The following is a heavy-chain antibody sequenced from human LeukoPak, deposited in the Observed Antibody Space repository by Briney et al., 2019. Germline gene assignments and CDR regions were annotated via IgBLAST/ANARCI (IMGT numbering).Heavy chain of an antibody. J-gene: IGHJ3*02. D-gene: IGHD1-26*01. CDR2: ISGYNGNT. CDR3: ARDRIVGAEDDAFGI. V-gene: IGHV1-18*01. Sequence: ASVKVSCKASGYTFTSYGISWVRQAPGQGLEWMGWISGYNGNTNYAQKLQGRVTTTTDTSTSTAYMELRSLRSDDTAVYYCARDRIVGAEDDAFGIWGQGTMVTVSS. CDR1: GYTFTSYG.